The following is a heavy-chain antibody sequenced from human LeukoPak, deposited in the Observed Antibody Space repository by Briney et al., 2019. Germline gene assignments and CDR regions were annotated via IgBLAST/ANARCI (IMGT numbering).Heavy chain of an antibody. CDR3: ARGNSGPEY. CDR2: ISYSGST. J-gene: IGHJ4*02. Sequence: SETLSLTCTVSGGSVTSSSYFWGWIRQPPGEGLDWIGSISYSGSTYYNPSLKSRVTISVDRSKNQFSLNLSSVTAADTAVYYCARGNSGPEYWGQGTLVTVSS. D-gene: IGHD4-23*01. V-gene: IGHV4-39*01. CDR1: GGSVTSSSYF.